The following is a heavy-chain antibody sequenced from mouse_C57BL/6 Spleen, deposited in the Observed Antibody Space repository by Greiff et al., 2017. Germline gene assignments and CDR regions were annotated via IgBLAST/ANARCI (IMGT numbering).Heavy chain of an antibody. Sequence: QVQLQQSGAELVRPGASVTLSCKASGYTFTDYEMHWVKQTPVHGLEWIGAIDPETGGTAYNQKFKGKAILTAAKSSSTAYMELRSLTSEDSAVYYCSYCTGSSLDYWGQGTTLTVSS. V-gene: IGHV1-15*01. CDR1: GYTFTDYE. J-gene: IGHJ2*01. CDR2: IDPETGGT. CDR3: SYCTGSSLDY. D-gene: IGHD1-1*01.